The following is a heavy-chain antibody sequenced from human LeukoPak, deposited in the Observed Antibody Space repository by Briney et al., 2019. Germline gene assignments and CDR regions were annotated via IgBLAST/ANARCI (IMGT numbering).Heavy chain of an antibody. CDR3: ATNVLRYFDWLPRLDY. D-gene: IGHD3-9*01. Sequence: GSLRLSCAASGFTFSSYAMSWVRQPPGKGLEWIGEINHSGSTNYNPSLKSRVTISVDTSKNQFSLKLSSVTAADTAVYYCATNVLRYFDWLPRLDYWGQGTLVTVSS. CDR1: GFTFSSYA. CDR2: INHSGST. V-gene: IGHV4-34*08. J-gene: IGHJ4*02.